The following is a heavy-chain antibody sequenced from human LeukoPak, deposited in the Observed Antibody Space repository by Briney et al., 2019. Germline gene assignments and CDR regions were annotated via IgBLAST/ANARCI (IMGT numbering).Heavy chain of an antibody. V-gene: IGHV4-59*01. Sequence: SETLSLTCTVSGGSISSYYWSWIRQPPGKGLEWIGYIYYSGSTNYNPSLKSRVTISVDTSKNQFSLKLSPVTAADTAVYYCARALERGYYFDYWGQGTLVTVSS. CDR3: ARALERGYYFDY. J-gene: IGHJ4*02. D-gene: IGHD1-1*01. CDR2: IYYSGST. CDR1: GGSISSYY.